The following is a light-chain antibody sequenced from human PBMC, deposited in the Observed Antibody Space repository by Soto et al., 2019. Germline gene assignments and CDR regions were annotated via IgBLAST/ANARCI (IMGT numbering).Light chain of an antibody. V-gene: IGLV4-69*01. CDR3: QTWSTDIRV. CDR1: SGHNSYA. Sequence: QLVLTQLPSASASLGASVKLTCTLSSGHNSYAIAWHQQQPEKGPRYLMKLNSDGSHSKGDGIPDRFSGSSSGAERYLTISSLQSEDEADYYCQTWSTDIRVFGGGTQLTVL. CDR2: LNSDGSH. J-gene: IGLJ3*02.